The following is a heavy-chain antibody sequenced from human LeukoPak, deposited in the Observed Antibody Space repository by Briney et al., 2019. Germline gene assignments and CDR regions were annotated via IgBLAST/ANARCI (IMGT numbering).Heavy chain of an antibody. CDR3: AKGVVAATNAAYYGMDV. V-gene: IGHV3-30*18. J-gene: IGHJ6*02. CDR2: ISYDESDK. D-gene: IGHD2-15*01. CDR1: GFTFSNYG. Sequence: GGSLRLSCAASGFTFSNYGMHWVRQAPGKGLEWVAVISYDESDKYYADSVKGRFTISRDNSRNTRYLQMNSLRPEDTAVYYCAKGVVAATNAAYYGMDVWGQGTTVTVSS.